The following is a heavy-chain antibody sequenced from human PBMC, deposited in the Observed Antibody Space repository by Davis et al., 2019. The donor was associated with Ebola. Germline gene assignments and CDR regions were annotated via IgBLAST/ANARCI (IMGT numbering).Heavy chain of an antibody. CDR2: IIPIFGTA. J-gene: IGHJ6*02. Sequence: AASVKVSCKASGGTFSSYAISWVRQAPGQGLEWMGGIIPIFGTANYAQKFQGRVTITADKSTSTAYMELSSLRSEDTAVYYCARGELLSFFYYYYGMDVWGQGTTVTVSS. V-gene: IGHV1-69*06. D-gene: IGHD1-26*01. CDR1: GGTFSSYA. CDR3: ARGELLSFFYYYYGMDV.